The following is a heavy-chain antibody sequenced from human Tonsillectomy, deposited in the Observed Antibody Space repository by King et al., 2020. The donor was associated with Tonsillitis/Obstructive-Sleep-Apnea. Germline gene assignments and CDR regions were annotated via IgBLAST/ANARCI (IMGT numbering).Heavy chain of an antibody. V-gene: IGHV2-5*02. J-gene: IGHJ6*04. CDR2: IYWDDDK. CDR3: AHSYCGNSTCRREDV. CDR1: GFSLTTSGVG. Sequence: QITLKESGPTLVKPTQTLTLTCTFSGFSLTTSGVGVGWIRQPPGKALEWLAIIYWDDDKRYSPSLKSRLTITKDTSKNQVVLTMTNMDPVDTATYYCAHSYCGNSTCRREDVWGKGTTVTVSS. D-gene: IGHD2-2*01.